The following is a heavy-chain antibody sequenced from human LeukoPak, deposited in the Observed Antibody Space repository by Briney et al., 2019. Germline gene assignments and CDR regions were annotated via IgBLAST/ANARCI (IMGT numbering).Heavy chain of an antibody. CDR1: GFTFSSYA. CDR3: ARDPSTLIVGALFDY. D-gene: IGHD1-26*01. V-gene: IGHV3-30-3*01. Sequence: PGRSLRLSCAASGFTFSSYAMHWVRQAPGKGLEWVAVISYDGSNKYYADSVKGRFTISRDNSKNTLYLQMNSLRAEDTAVYYRARDPSTLIVGALFDYWGQGTLVTVSS. J-gene: IGHJ4*02. CDR2: ISYDGSNK.